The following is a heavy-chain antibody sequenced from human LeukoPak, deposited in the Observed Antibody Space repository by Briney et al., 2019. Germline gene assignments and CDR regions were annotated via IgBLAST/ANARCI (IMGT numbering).Heavy chain of an antibody. CDR3: ARVEYYDFWSGYPDRGWFDP. V-gene: IGHV4-61*02. CDR2: IYTSGST. Sequence: PSETLSLTCTVSGGSISSGSYYWSWIRQPAGKGLEWIGRIYTSGSTNYNPSLKSRVTISVDTSKNQFSLKLSSVTAADTAVYYCARVEYYDFWSGYPDRGWFDPWGQGTLVTVSS. J-gene: IGHJ5*02. CDR1: GGSISSGSYY. D-gene: IGHD3-3*01.